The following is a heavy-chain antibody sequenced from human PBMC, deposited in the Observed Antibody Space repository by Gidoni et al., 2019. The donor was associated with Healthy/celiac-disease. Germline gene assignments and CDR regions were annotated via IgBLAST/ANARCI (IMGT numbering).Heavy chain of an antibody. Sequence: EVQLVESGGGLVQPGGSLRLSCAASAFTFISYDMPWVRQATGKGLEWVSAIGTAGDTYYPGSVKGRFTISRENAKNSLYLQMNSLRAGDTAVYYCARGAYCSGGSCYSGLYWYFDLWGRGTLVTVSS. V-gene: IGHV3-13*04. D-gene: IGHD2-15*01. CDR3: ARGAYCSGGSCYSGLYWYFDL. J-gene: IGHJ2*01. CDR1: AFTFISYD. CDR2: IGTAGDT.